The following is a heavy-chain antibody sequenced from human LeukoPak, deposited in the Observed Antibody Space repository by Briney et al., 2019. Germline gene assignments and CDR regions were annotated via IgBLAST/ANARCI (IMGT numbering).Heavy chain of an antibody. CDR1: GFTFSSYG. CDR3: AREEGGRIQLWSHYYYYGMDV. CDR2: IRYDGSNK. Sequence: GGSLRLSCAASGFTFSSYGMHWVRQAPGKGLEWVAFIRYDGSNKYYADSVKGRFTISRDNAKNSLYLQMNSLRAEDTAVYYCAREEGGRIQLWSHYYYYGMDVWGQGTTVTVSS. V-gene: IGHV3-30*02. D-gene: IGHD5-18*01. J-gene: IGHJ6*02.